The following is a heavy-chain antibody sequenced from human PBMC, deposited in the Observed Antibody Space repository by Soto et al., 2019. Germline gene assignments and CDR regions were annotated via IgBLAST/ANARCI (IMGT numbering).Heavy chain of an antibody. CDR3: AKDRGLLVAARRNPNPPD. D-gene: IGHD6-6*01. CDR2: ISGSGGST. Sequence: EGSLRLSCAASGFTFSSYAMSWVRQAPGKGLEWVSAISGSGGSTYYADSVKGRFTISRDNSKNTLYLQMNSLRAEDTAVYYCAKDRGLLVAARRNPNPPDWGQGTLVTVSS. J-gene: IGHJ4*02. V-gene: IGHV3-23*01. CDR1: GFTFSSYA.